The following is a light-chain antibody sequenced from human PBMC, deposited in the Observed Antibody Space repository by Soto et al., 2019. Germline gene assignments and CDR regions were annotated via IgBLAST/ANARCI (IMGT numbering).Light chain of an antibody. CDR2: GAS. Sequence: DIQMTQSPSSLSASVGDRVSITCRASQGISNYLAWYQQKPGKAPKLLIYGASTLQSGVPSRFSGSGSETEFTLTISSLQSEDFAVYYCQQYDNWPPHTFGQGTKLEIK. CDR3: QQYDNWPPHT. J-gene: IGKJ2*01. CDR1: QGISNY. V-gene: IGKV1-27*01.